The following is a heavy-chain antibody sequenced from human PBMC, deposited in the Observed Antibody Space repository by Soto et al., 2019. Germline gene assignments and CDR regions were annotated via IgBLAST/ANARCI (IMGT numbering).Heavy chain of an antibody. CDR1: DGSVTGYS. V-gene: IGHV4-59*08. Sequence: QAQLRESGPGLVKPSETLTLTCSVSDGSVTGYSWSWVRQPPGKGLEWIGQLYASGTTTTNPSLRSRVTMSLDTSQNHFSLRLNYVTAADTAVYFCARQARDHIDSSNNCYDPWGQGTLVTVSS. D-gene: IGHD3-22*01. J-gene: IGHJ5*02. CDR3: ARQARDHIDSSNNCYDP. CDR2: LYASGTT.